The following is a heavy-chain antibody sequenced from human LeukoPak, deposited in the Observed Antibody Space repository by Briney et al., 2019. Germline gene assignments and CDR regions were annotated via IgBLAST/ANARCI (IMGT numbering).Heavy chain of an antibody. CDR2: IRSSGSII. V-gene: IGHV3-48*03. D-gene: IGHD2-2*01. CDR1: GFTFSNYE. J-gene: IGHJ4*02. CDR3: VRESSTSWYDY. Sequence: GGSLRLSCAASGFTFSNYEMNWVRQAPGKGLEWVSYIRSSGSIIYYADSVKGRFTISRDNGKNSLHLQMNSLRAEDTAVYYCVRESSTSWYDYWGQGTLVTVSS.